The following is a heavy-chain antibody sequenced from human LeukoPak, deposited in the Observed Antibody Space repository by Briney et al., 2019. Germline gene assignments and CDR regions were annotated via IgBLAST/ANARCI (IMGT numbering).Heavy chain of an antibody. V-gene: IGHV3-33*01. CDR1: GFTFSSYG. CDR2: IWYDGRNK. CDR3: ARDRERYYDSSGYPQWAYYFDY. Sequence: GRSLRLSCAASGFTFSSYGTQWVRQAPGKGLEWVAVIWYDGRNKYYADSVKGRFTISRDNSKNTLYLQMNSLRAEDTAVYYCARDRERYYDSSGYPQWAYYFDYWGQGTLVTVS. D-gene: IGHD3-22*01. J-gene: IGHJ4*02.